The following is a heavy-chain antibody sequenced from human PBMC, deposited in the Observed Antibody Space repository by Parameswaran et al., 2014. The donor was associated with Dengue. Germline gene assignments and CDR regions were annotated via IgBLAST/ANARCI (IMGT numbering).Heavy chain of an antibody. Sequence: RWIRQPPGKGLEWIGEINHSGSTNYNPSLKSRVTISVDTSKNQFSLKLSSVTAADTAVYYCASRFVEYYYYMDVWGKGTTVTVSS. D-gene: IGHD2-15*01. CDR3: ASRFVEYYYYMDV. J-gene: IGHJ6*03. CDR2: INHSGST. V-gene: IGHV4-34*01.